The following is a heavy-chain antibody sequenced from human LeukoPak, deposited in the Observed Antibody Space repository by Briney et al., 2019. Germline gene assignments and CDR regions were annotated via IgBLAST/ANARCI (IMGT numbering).Heavy chain of an antibody. V-gene: IGHV3-23*01. D-gene: IGHD1-14*01. CDR3: ARVNRGYRIDY. CDR1: GFTFSSYA. J-gene: IGHJ4*02. Sequence: GGSLRLSCAASGFTFSSYAMSWVRQAPGKGLEWVSAISGSGGSTYYADSVKGRFTISSDNAKSSLYLQMESLRAEDTAVYFCARVNRGYRIDYWGQGTLVTVSS. CDR2: ISGSGGST.